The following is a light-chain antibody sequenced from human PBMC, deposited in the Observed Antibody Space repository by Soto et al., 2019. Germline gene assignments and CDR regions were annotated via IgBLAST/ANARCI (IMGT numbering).Light chain of an antibody. Sequence: SVLTQAPSASVTPGQRVTISCSGSSSNIGSNTVSWYQQVPGTAPKLLIYSNDQRPSGVPDRFSGFKSGTSASMAIGGLQSEDEADYYCAAWDDSLNGWVFGGGTKLTVL. CDR3: AAWDDSLNGWV. CDR2: SND. J-gene: IGLJ3*02. CDR1: SSNIGSNT. V-gene: IGLV1-44*01.